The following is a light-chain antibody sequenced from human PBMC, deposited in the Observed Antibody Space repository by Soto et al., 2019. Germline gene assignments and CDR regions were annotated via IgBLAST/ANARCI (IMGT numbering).Light chain of an antibody. J-gene: IGKJ4*01. V-gene: IGKV2-28*01. Sequence: EIVMTQSPLSLPVTPGEPASISCRSSHILLHSNGFKYLDWHVQKPWQSPQLLIFLGYNRASGVPERLSGSGSGTDFTLQISRVEAEDVGVYYCMQSLQPPLTFGGGNKVVIK. CDR2: LGY. CDR1: HILLHSNGFKY. CDR3: MQSLQPPLT.